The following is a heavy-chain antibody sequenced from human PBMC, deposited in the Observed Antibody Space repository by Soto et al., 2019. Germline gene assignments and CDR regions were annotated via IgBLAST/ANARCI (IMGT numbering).Heavy chain of an antibody. CDR2: IKSKTDGGTT. D-gene: IGHD3-22*01. J-gene: IGHJ4*02. CDR3: TTVIGYYDSSGYYPFDY. V-gene: IGHV3-15*07. CDR1: GFTFSNAW. Sequence: PGGSLRLSCAASGFTFSNAWMNWVRQAPGKGLEWVGRIKSKTDGGTTDFAVPVKGRFTISRDDSKNTLYLQINSLKTEDTSVYFCTTVIGYYDSSGYYPFDYWGQGTLVTVSS.